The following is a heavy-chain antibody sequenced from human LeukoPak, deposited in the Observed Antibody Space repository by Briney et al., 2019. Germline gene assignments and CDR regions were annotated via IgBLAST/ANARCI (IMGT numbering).Heavy chain of an antibody. CDR1: GFTFGSYG. D-gene: IGHD1-26*01. CDR2: IRYDGSNK. Sequence: GGSLRLSCVASGFTFGSYGMNWVRQAPGKGLEWVAFIRYDGSNKYYADSVKGRFTISRDNSKNTLYLQMNSLRAEDTAVYYCAKAEWELNSYYFDYWGQGTLVTVSS. V-gene: IGHV3-30*02. CDR3: AKAEWELNSYYFDY. J-gene: IGHJ4*02.